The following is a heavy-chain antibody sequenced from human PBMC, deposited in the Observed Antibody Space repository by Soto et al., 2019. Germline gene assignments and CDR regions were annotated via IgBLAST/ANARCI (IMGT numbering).Heavy chain of an antibody. CDR3: ARRVSLRRFFDY. V-gene: IGHV4-34*01. CDR2: INHSGST. D-gene: IGHD3-16*02. Sequence: SETLSLTCAVYGGSFSGYYRSWIRQPPGKGLEWIGEINHSGSTNYNPSLKSRVTISVDTSKNQFSLKLSSVTAADTAVYYCARRVSLRRFFDYWGQGTLVT. J-gene: IGHJ4*02. CDR1: GGSFSGYY.